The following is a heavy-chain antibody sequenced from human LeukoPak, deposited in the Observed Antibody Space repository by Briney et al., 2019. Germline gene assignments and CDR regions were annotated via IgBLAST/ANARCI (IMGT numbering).Heavy chain of an antibody. CDR2: ISSSGSTI. V-gene: IGHV3-11*04. J-gene: IGHJ4*02. D-gene: IGHD1-7*01. CDR1: GFTFSDYY. Sequence: GGSRRLSCAAAGFTFSDYYISWIRQAPGDGREWVSYISSSGSTIYYADSVKGRFTISRDNAKNSLYLQMNGLRAEDTAVYYCARDRVNWNYLSSVDYWXXGTLVTVSS. CDR3: ARDRVNWNYLSSVDY.